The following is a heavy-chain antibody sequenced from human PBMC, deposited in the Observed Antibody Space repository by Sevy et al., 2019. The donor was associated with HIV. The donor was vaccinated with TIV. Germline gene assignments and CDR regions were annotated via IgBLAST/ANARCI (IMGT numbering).Heavy chain of an antibody. D-gene: IGHD2-15*01. CDR3: ARDLGYCSGGSCYDYAFDI. CDR1: GFTVSSNY. V-gene: IGHV3-53*01. CDR2: IYSGGST. Sequence: GGSLRLSCAASGFTVSSNYMNWVRQAPGKGLEWVSVIYSGGSTYYADSVKGRFTISRDNSKNTLYLQMNSLRAEDTAVYYCARDLGYCSGGSCYDYAFDIWGQGTMVTVSS. J-gene: IGHJ3*02.